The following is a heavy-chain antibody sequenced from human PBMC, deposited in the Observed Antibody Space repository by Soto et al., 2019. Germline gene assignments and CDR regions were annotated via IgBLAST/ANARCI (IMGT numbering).Heavy chain of an antibody. Sequence: GGSLRLSCAASGFTFSSYAMSWVRQAPGKGLEWVSAISSSGVSTYYADSVKGRFTISRDNSKNTLYLQMNSLRAEDTAFFYCARDSAQYNSGWYSYYFEYWGQGTPVTVSS. CDR3: ARDSAQYNSGWYSYYFEY. D-gene: IGHD6-19*01. J-gene: IGHJ4*02. CDR2: ISSSGVST. CDR1: GFTFSSYA. V-gene: IGHV3-23*01.